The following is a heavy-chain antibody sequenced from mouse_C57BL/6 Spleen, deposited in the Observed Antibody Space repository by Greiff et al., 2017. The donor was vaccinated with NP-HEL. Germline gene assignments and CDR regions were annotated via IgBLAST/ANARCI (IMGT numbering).Heavy chain of an antibody. CDR2: IDPEDGDT. V-gene: IGHV14-1*01. J-gene: IGHJ4*01. D-gene: IGHD1-1*01. CDR3: TFYYYGSSYGAMDY. Sequence: VQLKQSGAELVRPGASVKLSCTASGFNIKDYYMHWVKQRPEQGLEWIGRIDPEDGDTEYAPKFQGKATMTADTSSNTAYLQLSSLTSEDTAVYYCTFYYYGSSYGAMDYWGQGTSVTVSS. CDR1: GFNIKDYY.